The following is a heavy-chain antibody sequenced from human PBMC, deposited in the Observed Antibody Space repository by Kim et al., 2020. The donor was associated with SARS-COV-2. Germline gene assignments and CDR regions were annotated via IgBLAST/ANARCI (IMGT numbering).Heavy chain of an antibody. CDR1: GYTFTGYY. CDR3: ARGGAIVATIYFYYYYGMDV. Sequence: ASVKVSCKASGYTFTGYYMHWVRQAPGQGLEWMGWINPNSGGTNYAQKFQGWVTMTRDTSISTAYMELSRLRSDDTAVYYCARGGAIVATIYFYYYYGMDVWGQGTTVTVSS. V-gene: IGHV1-2*04. D-gene: IGHD5-12*01. J-gene: IGHJ6*02. CDR2: INPNSGGT.